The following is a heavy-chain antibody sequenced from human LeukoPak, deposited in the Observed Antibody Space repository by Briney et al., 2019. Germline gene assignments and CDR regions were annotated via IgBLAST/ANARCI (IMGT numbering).Heavy chain of an antibody. V-gene: IGHV2-5*02. Sequence: SGPTLVKPTQTLTLTCTFSGFSLSTSGVGVGWIRQSPGKALEWLALIYWDDVKRYSPSLKSRLTMTKDASKNQVVLTMTNMDPVDTATYYCAHRGTTVTTFGFDYWGQGTLVTVSS. CDR1: GFSLSTSGVG. CDR3: AHRGTTVTTFGFDY. J-gene: IGHJ4*02. D-gene: IGHD4-17*01. CDR2: IYWDDVK.